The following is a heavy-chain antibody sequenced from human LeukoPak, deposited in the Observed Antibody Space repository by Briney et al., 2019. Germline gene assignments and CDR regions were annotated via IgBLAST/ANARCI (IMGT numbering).Heavy chain of an antibody. CDR2: IHYSGRI. D-gene: IGHD3-22*01. Sequence: SETLSLTCTVSGGSISSDYWSLIRQPPGKGLEWIGYIHYSGRINYNPSLKSRVTISVDTSKNQFSLKLSSVTAADTAVYYCARGGGYFPYWGQGTLVTVSS. CDR1: GGSISSDY. J-gene: IGHJ4*02. CDR3: ARGGGYFPY. V-gene: IGHV4-59*01.